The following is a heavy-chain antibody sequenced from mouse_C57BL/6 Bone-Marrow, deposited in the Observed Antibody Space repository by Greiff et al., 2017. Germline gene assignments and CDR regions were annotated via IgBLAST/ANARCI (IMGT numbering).Heavy chain of an antibody. J-gene: IGHJ2*01. CDR1: GYAFSSSW. CDR3: ARSPDYYGSSLFDY. D-gene: IGHD1-1*01. V-gene: IGHV1-82*01. CDR2: IYPGDGDT. Sequence: QVQLKESGPELVKPGASVKISCKASGYAFSSSWMNWVKQRPGKGLEWIGRIYPGDGDTNYNGKFKGKATLTADTSSSTAYMQLSSLTSEDSAVYFCARSPDYYGSSLFDYWGQGTTLTVSS.